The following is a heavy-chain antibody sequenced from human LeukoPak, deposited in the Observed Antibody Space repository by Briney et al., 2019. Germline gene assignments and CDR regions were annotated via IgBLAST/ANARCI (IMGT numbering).Heavy chain of an antibody. D-gene: IGHD2/OR15-2a*01. CDR1: GGSISSSSYY. V-gene: IGHV4-39*07. CDR3: ARIPFRVGIVESTSY. J-gene: IGHJ4*02. CDR2: IYYSGST. Sequence: SETLSLTCTVSGGSISSSSYYWGWIRQPPGKGLEWIGSIYYSGSTYYNPSLKSRVTISVDTSKNQFSLKLTSVTAADTAVYYCARIPFRVGIVESTSYWGQGTLFTVSS.